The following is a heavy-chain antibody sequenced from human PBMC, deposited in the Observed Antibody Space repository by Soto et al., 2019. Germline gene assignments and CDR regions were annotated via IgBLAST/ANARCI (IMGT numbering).Heavy chain of an antibody. CDR1: GFSLSTSGVG. D-gene: IGHD2-15*01. CDR3: ALSFRGENCRGGNCSYFDS. J-gene: IGHJ4*02. V-gene: IGHV2-5*02. CDR2: LYWDDDK. Sequence: SGPTLVNPTQALALTCTCSGFSLSTSGVGVGWIRQPPGKALEWLALLYWDDDKRYSPSLKTRLTIIKDTSKNQVVLIMTNMDPVDTATYYCALSFRGENCRGGNCSYFDSWGQGTPVPVSP.